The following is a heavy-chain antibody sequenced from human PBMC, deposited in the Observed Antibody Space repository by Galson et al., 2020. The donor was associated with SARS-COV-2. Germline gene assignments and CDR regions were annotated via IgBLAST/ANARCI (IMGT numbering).Heavy chain of an antibody. J-gene: IGHJ4*02. V-gene: IGHV2-26*01. CDR2: IFSNDEK. Sequence: SGPTLVKPTETLTLTCTVSGFSLSNARMGVSWIRQSPGKALEWLAHIFSNDEKSYSTSLKSRLTISKDTSKSQVVLTMTNMDPVDTATYYCARIGRRGYSGYPGYYFDYWGQGTLVTVSS. CDR1: GFSLSNARMG. CDR3: ARIGRRGYSGYPGYYFDY. D-gene: IGHD5-12*01.